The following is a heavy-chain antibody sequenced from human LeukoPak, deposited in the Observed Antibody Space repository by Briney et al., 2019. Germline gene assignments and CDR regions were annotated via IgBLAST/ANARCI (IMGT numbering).Heavy chain of an antibody. D-gene: IGHD4/OR15-4a*01. J-gene: IGHJ4*02. V-gene: IGHV1-24*01. CDR1: GYTLTELS. CDR2: FDPEDGET. Sequence: ASVKVSCKVSGYTLTELSMHWVRQAPGKGLEWMGGFDPEDGETIYAQKFQGRVTMTEDTSTDTAYMELSSLRSEDTAVYYCASGDYGDPPLNYWGQGTLVTVSS. CDR3: ASGDYGDPPLNY.